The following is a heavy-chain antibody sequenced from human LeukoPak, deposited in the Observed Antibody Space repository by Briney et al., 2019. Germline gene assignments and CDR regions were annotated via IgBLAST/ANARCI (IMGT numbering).Heavy chain of an antibody. D-gene: IGHD2-15*01. J-gene: IGHJ4*02. CDR3: ARVKVVVVAATPGFDY. CDR1: GGSFSGYY. V-gene: IGHV4-34*01. Sequence: SETLSLTCAVYGGSFSGYYWSWIRQPPGKGLEWIGGINHSGSTNYNPSLKSRVTISVDTSKNQFSLKLSSVTAADTAVYYCARVKVVVVAATPGFDYWGQGTLVTVSS. CDR2: INHSGST.